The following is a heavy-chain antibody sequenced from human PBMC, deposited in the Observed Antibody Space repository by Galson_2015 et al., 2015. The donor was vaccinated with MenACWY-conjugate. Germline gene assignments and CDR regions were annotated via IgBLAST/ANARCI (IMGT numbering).Heavy chain of an antibody. Sequence: SLRLSCAGSAFTFSNAYMSRVRQAPGKGLEWVGRIKSQTDGGKIDYAAPVKGRSTISRDDSKNTLYLQMNSLKIEDTAVYYCTTHKPDSWRGPLFHFYMDVWGKGTTVTVSS. CDR3: TTHKPDSWRGPLFHFYMDV. J-gene: IGHJ6*03. D-gene: IGHD3-3*01. CDR1: AFTFSNAY. CDR2: IKSQTDGGKI. V-gene: IGHV3-15*01.